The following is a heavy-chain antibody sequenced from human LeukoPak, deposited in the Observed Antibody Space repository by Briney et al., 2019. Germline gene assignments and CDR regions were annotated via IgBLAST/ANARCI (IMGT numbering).Heavy chain of an antibody. CDR2: INHSGST. D-gene: IGHD3-16*02. CDR1: GGSISGYY. Sequence: PSETLSLTCTVSGGSISGYYWSWIRQPPGKGLEWIGEINHSGSTNYNPSLKSRVTISVDTSKNQFSLKLSSVTAADTAVYYCARGFPPYDYVWGSYRLYYFDYWGQGTLVTVSS. V-gene: IGHV4-34*01. CDR3: ARGFPPYDYVWGSYRLYYFDY. J-gene: IGHJ4*02.